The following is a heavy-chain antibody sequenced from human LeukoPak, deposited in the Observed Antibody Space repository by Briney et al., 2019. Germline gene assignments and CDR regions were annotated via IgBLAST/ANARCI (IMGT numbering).Heavy chain of an antibody. CDR2: IYYSGST. CDR1: GGFISNYY. J-gene: IGHJ3*02. Sequence: PSETLSLTCTVSGGFISNYYWNWIRQPPGKGLEWIGYIYYSGSTNYNPSLMSRVTISLDTSNNQLSLKLSSVTAADTAVYCCARGDYYDSSGYYPCDAFDIWGQGTMVTVSS. CDR3: ARGDYYDSSGYYPCDAFDI. V-gene: IGHV4-59*01. D-gene: IGHD3-22*01.